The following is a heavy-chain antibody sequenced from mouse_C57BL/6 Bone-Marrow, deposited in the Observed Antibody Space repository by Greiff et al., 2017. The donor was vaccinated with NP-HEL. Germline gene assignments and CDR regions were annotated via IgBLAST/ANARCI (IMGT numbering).Heavy chain of an antibody. J-gene: IGHJ1*03. D-gene: IGHD2-3*01. CDR3: TGYDGYYWYFDV. CDR2: IDPETGGT. V-gene: IGHV1-15*01. Sequence: AIDPETGGTAYNQKFKGKAILTADKSSSTAYMELRSLTSEDSAVYYCTGYDGYYWYFDVWGTGTTVTVSS.